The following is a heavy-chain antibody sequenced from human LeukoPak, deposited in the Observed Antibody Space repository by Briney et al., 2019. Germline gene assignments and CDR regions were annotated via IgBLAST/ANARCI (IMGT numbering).Heavy chain of an antibody. CDR1: GYTFTSYG. Sequence: GASVKVSCKASGYTFTSYGISWVRQAPGQGLEWMGWISAYNGNTNYAQKLQGRVTMTRDMSTSTVYMELSSLRSEDTAVYYCARDKGISETGACLAYWGHGTLVTVSS. V-gene: IGHV1-18*01. CDR2: ISAYNGNT. D-gene: IGHD1-1*01. CDR3: ARDKGISETGACLAY. J-gene: IGHJ4*01.